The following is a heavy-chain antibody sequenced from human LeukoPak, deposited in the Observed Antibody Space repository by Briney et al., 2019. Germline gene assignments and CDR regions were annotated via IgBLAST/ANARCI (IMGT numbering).Heavy chain of an antibody. CDR2: IYYTGST. V-gene: IGHV4-59*01. CDR1: GGSISGNY. CDR3: ARHYYDSSGYFVFDY. Sequence: PSETLSLTCTVSGGSISGNYWSWIREPPGKGLGGSGYIYYTGSTNYNPSLKSRVTISVDTSKNQFSLKLSSVTAADTAVYYCARHYYDSSGYFVFDYWGQGTLVTVSS. J-gene: IGHJ4*02. D-gene: IGHD3-22*01.